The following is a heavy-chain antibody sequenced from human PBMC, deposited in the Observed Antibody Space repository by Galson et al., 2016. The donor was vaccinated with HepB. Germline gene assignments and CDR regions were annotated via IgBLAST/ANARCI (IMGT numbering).Heavy chain of an antibody. CDR3: VRDRMAITF. CDR1: GFTFSNYY. V-gene: IGHV3-11*06. J-gene: IGHJ4*02. D-gene: IGHD5-24*01. Sequence: SLRLSCAASGFTFSNYYLSWIRQAPGKGLEWVSYIRSTNSDTKYADSVKGRFTISRDNAKNSLYLQMNSLRAEDTAVYYCVRDRMAITFWGQGTLVTVSS. CDR2: IRSTNSDT.